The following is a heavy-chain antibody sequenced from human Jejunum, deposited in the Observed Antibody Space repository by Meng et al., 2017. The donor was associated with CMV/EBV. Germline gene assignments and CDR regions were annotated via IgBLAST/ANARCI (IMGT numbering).Heavy chain of an antibody. CDR1: GLSSISSGVG. CDR3: AHRHRLRDFDY. D-gene: IGHD4-17*01. V-gene: IGHV2-5*02. Sequence: QITLKESGPTLVNPTQTLTLTCAFSGLSSISSGVGVGWIRQPPGKALEWLALIYWDDDKRYSPSLKNRLTITKDTSKNQVVLTLTNIDPVDTATYYCAHRHRLRDFDYWGQGTLVTVSS. CDR2: IYWDDDK. J-gene: IGHJ4*02.